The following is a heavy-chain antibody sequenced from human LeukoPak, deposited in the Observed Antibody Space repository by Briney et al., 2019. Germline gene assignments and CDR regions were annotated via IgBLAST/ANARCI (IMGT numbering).Heavy chain of an antibody. V-gene: IGHV1-2*02. CDR3: ARVAVMGNFRMDV. D-gene: IGHD2-8*01. Sequence: ASVKVSCKASGYTFSDFYIHWVRQAPGQGLEWMGWINPKSGGTKYAQKFQGRVTMTRDTSISIAYMDLTTLRSDDTAVYYCARVAVMGNFRMDVWGKGTTVTVSS. J-gene: IGHJ6*03. CDR1: GYTFSDFY. CDR2: INPKSGGT.